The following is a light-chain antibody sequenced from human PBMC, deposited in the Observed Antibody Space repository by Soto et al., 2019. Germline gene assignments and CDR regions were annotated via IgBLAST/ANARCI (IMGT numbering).Light chain of an antibody. CDR1: QSISSG. CDR2: DAS. CDR3: QQYNSYSPA. J-gene: IGKJ1*01. V-gene: IGKV1-5*01. Sequence: DIQMTQSPYTLSASVGDRVTITCRASQSISSGLAWYQQKPGKAPKLLIYDASSLESGVPSRFSGSGSGTAVTLTISSLQPDDFATYYCQQYNSYSPAVGQGTKVEIK.